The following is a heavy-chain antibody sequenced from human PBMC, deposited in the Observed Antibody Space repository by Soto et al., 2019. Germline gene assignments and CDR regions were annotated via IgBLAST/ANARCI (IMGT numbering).Heavy chain of an antibody. V-gene: IGHV4-30-4*01. J-gene: IGHJ4*02. Sequence: PSETLSLTCTVSGGSISSGDYYWSWIRQPPGKGLEWIGYIYYSGSTYYNPSLKSRVTISVDTSKNQFSLKLSSVTAADTAVYYCARVEYGGNSLGYWGQGTLVTVSS. CDR3: ARVEYGGNSLGY. CDR1: GGSISSGDYY. D-gene: IGHD2-21*02. CDR2: IYYSGST.